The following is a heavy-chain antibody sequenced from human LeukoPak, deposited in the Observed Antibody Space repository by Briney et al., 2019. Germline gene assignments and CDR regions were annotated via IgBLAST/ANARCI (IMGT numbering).Heavy chain of an antibody. CDR2: INLDGSER. V-gene: IGHV3-7*03. D-gene: IGHD3-22*01. Sequence: GGSLRLSCEASGFLFSNSWMSWVRQAPGKELEWVANINLDGSERNYVDSVKGRLTISRDNAKDSLYLQMNGLRAEDTAVYFCVRDRGYSSFDYWGQGTLVTVSS. J-gene: IGHJ4*02. CDR1: GFLFSNSW. CDR3: VRDRGYSSFDY.